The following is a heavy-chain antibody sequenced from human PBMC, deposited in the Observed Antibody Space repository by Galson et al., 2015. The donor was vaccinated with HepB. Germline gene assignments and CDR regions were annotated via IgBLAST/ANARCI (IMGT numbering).Heavy chain of an antibody. V-gene: IGHV1-24*01. Sequence: SVKVSCKVSGYSLTELSMHWVRQAPGKGLEWMGGIDPEDGETSYAQKFQDRVTMTEDTSTDTAYMELSSLRSDDTAVYYCATVRAYCGGDCWDYYGMDVWGQGTTVTVSS. D-gene: IGHD2-21*02. CDR2: IDPEDGET. CDR3: ATVRAYCGGDCWDYYGMDV. CDR1: GYSLTELS. J-gene: IGHJ6*02.